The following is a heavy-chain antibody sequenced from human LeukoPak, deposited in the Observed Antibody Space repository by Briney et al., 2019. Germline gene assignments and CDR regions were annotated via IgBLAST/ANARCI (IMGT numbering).Heavy chain of an antibody. J-gene: IGHJ4*02. D-gene: IGHD3-10*01. CDR1: GFTFSSYA. CDR2: INQDGSEN. CDR3: TKGRSNHY. V-gene: IGHV3-7*01. Sequence: GGSLRLSCAASGFTFSSYAMSWVRQAPGKGLEWVANINQDGSENYYVDSVKGRFTISRDNAKNSLYLQMNSLRAEDTAVYYCTKGRSNHYWGQGTLVTVST.